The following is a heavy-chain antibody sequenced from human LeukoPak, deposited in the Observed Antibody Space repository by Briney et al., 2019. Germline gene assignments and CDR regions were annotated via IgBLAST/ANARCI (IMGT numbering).Heavy chain of an antibody. V-gene: IGHV4-4*07. Sequence: SETLSPTCTVSGGSISSYYWSWIRQPAGKGLEWIGRISSSGTTNYNPSLKSRVTMSVDTSKNQFSLKLSSVTAADTAMYYCARDSGSGNFDYWGQGTLVTVSS. CDR3: ARDSGSGNFDY. D-gene: IGHD3-10*01. CDR2: ISSSGTT. CDR1: GGSISSYY. J-gene: IGHJ4*02.